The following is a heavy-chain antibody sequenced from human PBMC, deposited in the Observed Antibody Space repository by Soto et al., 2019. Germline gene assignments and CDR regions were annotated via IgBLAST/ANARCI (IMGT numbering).Heavy chain of an antibody. V-gene: IGHV4-30-4*01. D-gene: IGHD3-22*01. Sequence: KPSETLSLTFTVSGGSISSGDYYWSWIRQPPGKGLEWIGYIYYSGSTYYNPSLKSRVTISVDTSKNQFSLKLGSVTAADTAVYYCARASDYYDSSGPTPYYYYYGMDVWGQGTTVTVSS. CDR2: IYYSGST. CDR1: GGSISSGDYY. J-gene: IGHJ6*02. CDR3: ARASDYYDSSGPTPYYYYYGMDV.